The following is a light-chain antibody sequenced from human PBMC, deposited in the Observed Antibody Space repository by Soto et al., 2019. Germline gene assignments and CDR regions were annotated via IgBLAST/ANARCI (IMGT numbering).Light chain of an antibody. CDR2: GAS. Sequence: EIVLTQSPGTLPLSPGERATLSCTSSQSVSSSYLAWYQQKPGQAPRLIIYGASSRATGIPDRFSGSGSGTDCTLTISRLEPEDVAVYYCQQRSNWHITLGQGTRLEIK. CDR1: QSVSSSY. CDR3: QQRSNWHIT. J-gene: IGKJ5*01. V-gene: IGKV3D-20*02.